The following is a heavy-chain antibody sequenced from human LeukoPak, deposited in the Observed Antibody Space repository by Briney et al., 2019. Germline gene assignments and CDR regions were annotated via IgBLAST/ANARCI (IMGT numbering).Heavy chain of an antibody. CDR3: ARGTAYYYDSSGYYDFDY. CDR1: GDSVSSNSAA. D-gene: IGHD3-22*01. J-gene: IGHJ4*02. V-gene: IGHV6-1*01. CDR2: TYYRSKWYN. Sequence: SQTLLLTCAISGDSVSSNSAAWNWIRQSPSRGLEWLGRTYYRSKWYNDYAVSVKSRITINPDTSKNQFSLQLNSVTPEDTAVYYCARGTAYYYDSSGYYDFDYWGQGTLVTVSS.